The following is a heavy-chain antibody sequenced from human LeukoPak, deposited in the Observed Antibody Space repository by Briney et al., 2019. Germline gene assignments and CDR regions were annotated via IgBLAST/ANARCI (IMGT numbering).Heavy chain of an antibody. V-gene: IGHV4-34*01. Sequence: SETLSLTCAVYGGSFSGYYWSWIRQPPGKGLEWIGEINHSGSTNYNPSLKSRVTISVDTSKNQFSLKLSSVTAADTAVYYCARGGYSGYGPYMDVWGKGTTVTVSS. CDR3: ARGGYSGYGPYMDV. CDR2: INHSGST. CDR1: GGSFSGYY. D-gene: IGHD5-12*01. J-gene: IGHJ6*03.